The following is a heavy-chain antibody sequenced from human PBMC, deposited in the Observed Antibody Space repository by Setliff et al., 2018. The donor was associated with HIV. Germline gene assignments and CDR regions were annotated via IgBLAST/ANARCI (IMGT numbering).Heavy chain of an antibody. CDR3: ARARRDSYDRGRRNHYYIDV. Sequence: ASVKVSCKASGGTFRTYAISWVRQAPGQGLEWMGGIIPMLRVAKYAQNLQDRVTITADKSTGTAYMELNNLKFEDTAVYYCARARRDSYDRGRRNHYYIDVWGKGTTVTVSS. CDR1: GGTFRTYA. D-gene: IGHD3-22*01. V-gene: IGHV1-69*10. J-gene: IGHJ6*03. CDR2: IIPMLRVA.